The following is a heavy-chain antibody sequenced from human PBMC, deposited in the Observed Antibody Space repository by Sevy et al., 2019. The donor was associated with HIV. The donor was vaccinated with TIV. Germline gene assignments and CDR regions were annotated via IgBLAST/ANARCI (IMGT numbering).Heavy chain of an antibody. CDR1: GFTFNNYA. J-gene: IGHJ4*02. Sequence: GESLKISCAASGFTFNNYAMSWVRQAPGKGLEWVSVISGSRGRTYYADSVKGRFAIARDNSKNTLYLQMNSLRGEDTAVYYCAKDDGYTLTTGYFDYWGQGTPVTVSS. D-gene: IGHD6-13*01. CDR2: ISGSRGRT. CDR3: AKDDGYTLTTGYFDY. V-gene: IGHV3-23*01.